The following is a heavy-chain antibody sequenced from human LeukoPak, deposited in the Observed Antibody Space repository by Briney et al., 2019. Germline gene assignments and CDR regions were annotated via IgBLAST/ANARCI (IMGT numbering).Heavy chain of an antibody. Sequence: SETLSLTCAVSGYSISTGYYWGWVRQPPGKGLEWVGNSYHSGTSYYNPSLKSRVSISVDTSKNQFSLKLRSVTAADTAVYYCARKYGSNAGYFDYWGQGALVTVSS. D-gene: IGHD4-23*01. J-gene: IGHJ4*02. V-gene: IGHV4-38-2*01. CDR2: SYHSGTS. CDR3: ARKYGSNAGYFDY. CDR1: GYSISTGYY.